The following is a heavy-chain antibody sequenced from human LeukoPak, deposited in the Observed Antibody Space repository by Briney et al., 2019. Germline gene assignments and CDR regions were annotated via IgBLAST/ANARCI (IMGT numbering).Heavy chain of an antibody. V-gene: IGHV4-4*02. Sequence: SETLSLTCAVSGGSISSSNWWSWVRQPPGKGLEWIGEIYHSGSTNYNPSLKSRVTISVDTSKNQFSLKLSSVTAADTAVYYCARKPYYYDPNWFDPWGQGTLVTVSS. CDR1: GGSISSSNW. J-gene: IGHJ5*02. CDR2: IYHSGST. D-gene: IGHD3-22*01. CDR3: ARKPYYYDPNWFDP.